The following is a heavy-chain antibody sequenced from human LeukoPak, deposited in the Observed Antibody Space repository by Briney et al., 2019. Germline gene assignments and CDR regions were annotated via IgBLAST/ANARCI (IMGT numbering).Heavy chain of an antibody. J-gene: IGHJ4*02. D-gene: IGHD2-2*01. CDR2: INHSGST. CDR3: ARAGEVVPAATFDY. V-gene: IGHV4-34*01. Sequence: SETLSLTCAVYGGSFSGYYWSWIRQPPGKGLEWIGEINHSGSTNYNPSLKSRVTISVDTSKNQFSLKLSSVTAADTAVYYCARAGEVVPAATFDYWGRGTLVTVSS. CDR1: GGSFSGYY.